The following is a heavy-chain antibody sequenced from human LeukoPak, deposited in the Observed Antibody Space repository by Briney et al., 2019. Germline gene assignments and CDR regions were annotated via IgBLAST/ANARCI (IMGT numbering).Heavy chain of an antibody. V-gene: IGHV4-59*01. CDR1: GGSISSYY. Sequence: TSETLSLTCTVSGGSISSYYWSWIRQPPGKGLEWIGYIYYSGSTNYNPSLKSRVTLSVDTSKNQFSLKLSSVTAADTAVYYCARSYDSSGYYPFSSDYWGQGTLVTVSS. CDR2: IYYSGST. D-gene: IGHD3-22*01. J-gene: IGHJ4*02. CDR3: ARSYDSSGYYPFSSDY.